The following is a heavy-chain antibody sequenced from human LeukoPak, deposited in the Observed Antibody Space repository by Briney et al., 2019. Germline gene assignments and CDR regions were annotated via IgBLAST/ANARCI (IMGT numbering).Heavy chain of an antibody. D-gene: IGHD1-26*01. CDR2: INPSGGST. CDR3: ARLEWELLPDY. CDR1: GGTFSSYA. J-gene: IGHJ4*02. V-gene: IGHV1-46*01. Sequence: ASVKVSCKASGGTFSSYAISWVRQAPGQGLEWMGIINPSGGSTSYAQKFQGRVTMTRDTSTSTVYMELSSLRSEDTAVYYCARLEWELLPDYWGQGTLVTVSS.